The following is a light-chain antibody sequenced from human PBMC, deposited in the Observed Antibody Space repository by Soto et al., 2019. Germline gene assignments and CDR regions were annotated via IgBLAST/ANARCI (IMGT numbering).Light chain of an antibody. CDR1: QSVSSTY. V-gene: IGKV3-20*01. CDR2: GAS. Sequence: EIVLTQSPGTLSLSPGERATLSCRASQSVSSTYLAWYQQKPGQAPRLLIYGASNRATGIPDRFSGSGSGTDFTLTISRLDPEDFAVYYCQQYGTSLTWTFGQGTKVDIK. J-gene: IGKJ1*01. CDR3: QQYGTSLTWT.